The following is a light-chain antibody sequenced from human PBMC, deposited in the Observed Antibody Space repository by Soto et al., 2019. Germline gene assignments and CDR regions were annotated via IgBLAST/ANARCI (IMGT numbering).Light chain of an antibody. Sequence: DIPLTQSRSSVSAWVLEGVTIXFKASQGISRSLAWYQQKPGKAPKLLIYAASSLQSGVPSRFSGSGFGTDFTLTISSLQPEDSAIYYCQQADTFPITFGQGTRLEI. CDR2: AAS. J-gene: IGKJ5*01. CDR3: QQADTFPIT. V-gene: IGKV1D-12*01. CDR1: QGISRS.